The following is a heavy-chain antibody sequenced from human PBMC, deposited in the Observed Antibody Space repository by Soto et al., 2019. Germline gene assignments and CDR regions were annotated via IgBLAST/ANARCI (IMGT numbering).Heavy chain of an antibody. CDR1: GFTFSNYA. CDR2: IFGGGGGT. CDR3: AKYGSRSSPHYLDY. V-gene: IGHV3-23*01. Sequence: VQLLESGGGLVQPGGSLRLSCAVSGFTFSNYAVGWVRQAPGMGLEWVSSIFGGGGGTYYTDSVKGRFTISRDSSGNTVFLQMNSLRAEDTALYYCAKYGSRSSPHYLDYWGQGTLVTVSS. D-gene: IGHD6-13*01. J-gene: IGHJ4*02.